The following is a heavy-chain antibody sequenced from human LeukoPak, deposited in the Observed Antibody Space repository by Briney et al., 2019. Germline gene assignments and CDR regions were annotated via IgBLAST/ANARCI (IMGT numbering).Heavy chain of an antibody. CDR3: ARHPSGYYDH. J-gene: IGHJ4*02. D-gene: IGHD3-3*01. V-gene: IGHV4-39*01. CDR2: IYYSGTT. Sequence: SETLSLTCIVSGGSISSSGYYWAWIRQPPGKGREWVGSIYYSGTTYYHPSLKGRVTISLDTSRNHFSLKLTSVTAAGTAVYFCARHPSGYYDHWGQGTPVTVSS. CDR1: GGSISSSGYY.